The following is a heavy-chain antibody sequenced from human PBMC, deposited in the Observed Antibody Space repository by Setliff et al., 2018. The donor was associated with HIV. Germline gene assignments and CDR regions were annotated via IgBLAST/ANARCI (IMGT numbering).Heavy chain of an antibody. CDR3: ARVQRVGSVEGYFDY. CDR2: INHSGST. V-gene: IGHV4-39*07. D-gene: IGHD3-10*01. CDR1: GGSSSSRSYY. J-gene: IGHJ4*02. Sequence: SETLSLTCTVSGGSSSSRSYYWSWIRQPPGKGLEWIGEINHSGSTNYNPSLKSRVTISVDTSKNQFSLKLNSVTAADTAVYYCARVQRVGSVEGYFDYWGQGTLVTVSS.